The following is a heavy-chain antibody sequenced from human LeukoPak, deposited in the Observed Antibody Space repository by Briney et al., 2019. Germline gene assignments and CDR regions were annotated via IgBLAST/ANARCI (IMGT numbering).Heavy chain of an antibody. CDR1: GFTFSSYS. D-gene: IGHD6-13*01. CDR3: AKSPPPWQQLDP. V-gene: IGHV3-53*01. J-gene: IGHJ5*02. Sequence: PGGSLRLSCAASGFTFSSYSMNWVRQAPGKGLEWVSVIYSGGSTYYADSVKGRFTISRDNSKNTLYLQMNSLRAEDTAVYYCAKSPPPWQQLDPWGQGTLVTVSS. CDR2: IYSGGST.